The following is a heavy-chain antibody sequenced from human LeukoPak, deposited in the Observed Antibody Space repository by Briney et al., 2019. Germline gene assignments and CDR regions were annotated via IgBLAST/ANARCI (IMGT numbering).Heavy chain of an antibody. V-gene: IGHV1-2*02. CDR1: GYTFTGYY. D-gene: IGHD3-10*01. CDR2: INPNSGGT. J-gene: IGHJ3*02. CDR3: ARGALITMVRGVKEAFDI. Sequence: ASVKVSCKASGYTFTGYYMHWVRQAPGQGLEWMGWINPNSGGTNYAQKFQGRVTMTRDTSISTAYMELSRLRSDDTAVYYCARGALITMVRGVKEAFDIWGQGTMVTVSS.